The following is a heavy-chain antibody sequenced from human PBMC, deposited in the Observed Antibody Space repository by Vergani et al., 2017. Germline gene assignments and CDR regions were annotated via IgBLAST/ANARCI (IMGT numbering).Heavy chain of an antibody. CDR2: IWYDGSNK. D-gene: IGHD6-6*01. J-gene: IGHJ4*02. Sequence: QVQLVESGGGVVQPGRSLRLSCAASGFTFSSYGMHWVRQAPGKGLEWVAVIWYDGSNKYYADSVKGRFTISRDNSKNTLYLQMNSLRAEDTAVYYCARDGIAARLRYFDYWGQGTLVTVSS. CDR1: GFTFSSYG. CDR3: ARDGIAARLRYFDY. V-gene: IGHV3-33*01.